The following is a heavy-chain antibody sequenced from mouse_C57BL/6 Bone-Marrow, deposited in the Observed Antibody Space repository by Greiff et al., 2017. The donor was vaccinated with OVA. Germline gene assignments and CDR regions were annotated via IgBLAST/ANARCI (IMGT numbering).Heavy chain of an antibody. J-gene: IGHJ1*03. CDR2: ISDGGSYT. CDR1: GFTFSSYA. Sequence: EVKVVESGGGLVKPGGSLKLSCAASGFTFSSYAMSWVRQTPEKRLEWVATISDGGSYTYYPDNVKGRFTISRDNAKNNLYLQMSHLKSEDTAMYYCARDRFTTVVGDWYFDVWGTGTTVTVSS. CDR3: ARDRFTTVVGDWYFDV. V-gene: IGHV5-4*01. D-gene: IGHD1-1*01.